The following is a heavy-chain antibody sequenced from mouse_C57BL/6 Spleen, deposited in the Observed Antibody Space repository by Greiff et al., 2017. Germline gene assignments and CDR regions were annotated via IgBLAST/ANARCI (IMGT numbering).Heavy chain of an antibody. CDR2: ISSGGSYT. D-gene: IGHD2-3*01. Sequence: EVHLVESGGDLVKPGGSLKLSCAASGFTFSSYGMSWVRQTPDKRLEWVATISSGGSYTYYPDSVKGRFTISRDNAKNTLYLQMSSLKSEDTAMYYCARHVGGYYPSWYFDVWGTGTTVTVSS. J-gene: IGHJ1*03. V-gene: IGHV5-6*01. CDR3: ARHVGGYYPSWYFDV. CDR1: GFTFSSYG.